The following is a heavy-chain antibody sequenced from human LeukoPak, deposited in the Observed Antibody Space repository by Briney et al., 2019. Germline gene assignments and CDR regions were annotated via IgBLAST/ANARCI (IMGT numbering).Heavy chain of an antibody. Sequence: SETLSLTCTVSGGSISSSSYYWGWIRQPPGKGLEWIGSIYYSGSTNYNPSLKSRVTISVDTSKNQFSLKLSSVTAADTAVYYCARDLDRGWFDPWGQGTLVTVSS. CDR3: ARDLDRGWFDP. CDR2: IYYSGST. J-gene: IGHJ5*02. V-gene: IGHV4-39*07. D-gene: IGHD3-22*01. CDR1: GGSISSSSYY.